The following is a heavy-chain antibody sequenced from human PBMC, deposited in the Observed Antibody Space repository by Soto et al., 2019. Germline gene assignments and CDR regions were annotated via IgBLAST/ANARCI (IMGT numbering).Heavy chain of an antibody. Sequence: QVQLQESGPGLVKPSQTLSLTCTVSGGSISSGGYYWSWIRQHPGKGLEWIGYIYYSGSTYYNPSLKSRVTISVDTSKNQFSLKLSSVTAADTAVYYCARGYIVVVTALYYFHYWGQGTLVTVSS. CDR2: IYYSGST. J-gene: IGHJ4*02. CDR1: GGSISSGGYY. CDR3: ARGYIVVVTALYYFHY. V-gene: IGHV4-31*03. D-gene: IGHD2-21*02.